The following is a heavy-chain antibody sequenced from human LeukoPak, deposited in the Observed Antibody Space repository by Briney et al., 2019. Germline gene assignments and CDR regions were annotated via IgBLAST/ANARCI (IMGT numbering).Heavy chain of an antibody. Sequence: GGSLRLSCAASGFTFSSYWMHWVRQAPGKGPVWVSRINSDGSSTSYADSVKGRFTISRDNAKNKLYLQMNSLRAEDTAVYYCARETVVPAATWGFDYWGQGTLVTVSS. D-gene: IGHD2-2*01. CDR3: ARETVVPAATWGFDY. V-gene: IGHV3-74*01. CDR2: INSDGSST. J-gene: IGHJ4*02. CDR1: GFTFSSYW.